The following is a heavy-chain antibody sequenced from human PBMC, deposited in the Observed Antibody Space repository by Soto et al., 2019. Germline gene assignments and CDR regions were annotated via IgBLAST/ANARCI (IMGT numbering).Heavy chain of an antibody. CDR1: GFSLSTSGVG. Sequence: QITLKESGPALVKPTQTLTLTCTFSGFSLSTSGVGVGWIRQPPGEALEWLALIYWDDYKHFSPSLESRLTNPQAPPHNPRVPNMNHKDPEDTALSSRGHLGGGDRIIDYWGQGTLVTVSS. D-gene: IGHD3-16*01. CDR2: IYWDDYK. V-gene: IGHV2-5*02. J-gene: IGHJ4*02. CDR3: GHLGGGDRIIDY.